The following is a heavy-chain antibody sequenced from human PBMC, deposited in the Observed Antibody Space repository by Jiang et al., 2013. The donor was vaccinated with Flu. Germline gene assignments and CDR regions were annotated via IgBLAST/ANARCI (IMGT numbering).Heavy chain of an antibody. J-gene: IGHJ4*02. CDR1: GGSISSYY. CDR3: ARGPQSVVVIFPYFDY. CDR2: LLQWEH. V-gene: IGHV4-59*12. Sequence: CTVSGGSISSYYWNWIRQPQGRDWSGLVYLLQWEHRLQPSLKSRVTISVDTSKNQFSLKLSSVTAADTAVYYCARGPQSVVVIFPYFDYWGQGTLVTVSS. D-gene: IGHD3-22*01.